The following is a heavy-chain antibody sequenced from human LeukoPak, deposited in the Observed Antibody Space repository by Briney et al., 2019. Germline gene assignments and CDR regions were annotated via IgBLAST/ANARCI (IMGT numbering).Heavy chain of an antibody. V-gene: IGHV1-18*01. Sequence: ASVKVSCKASGYTFTSYGISWVRQAPGQGLEWMGWISAYNGNTNYAQKLQGRVTMTTDTSTSTAYMELRSLRSDDTAVYYCARADRNSRKDRKSTSGRIMGGTTPEERGPFDDWGQGTLVIVSS. CDR3: ARADRNSRKDRKSTSGRIMGGTTPEERGPFDD. CDR1: GYTFTSYG. D-gene: IGHD1-26*01. CDR2: ISAYNGNT. J-gene: IGHJ4*02.